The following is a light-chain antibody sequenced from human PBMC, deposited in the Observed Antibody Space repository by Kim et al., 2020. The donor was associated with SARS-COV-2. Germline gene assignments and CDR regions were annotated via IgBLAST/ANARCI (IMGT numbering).Light chain of an antibody. CDR1: PRVDTAH. V-gene: IGKV3-20*01. J-gene: IGKJ2*03. Sequence: WSPGESATLSCMASPRVDTAHLAWYQRKGGQAPSLFIYETYKRAAGIPDRFSGGGSGTDFTLTISRLEPEDSAVYYCPQYGSSPYGFGQGTKLEI. CDR3: PQYGSSPYG. CDR2: ETY.